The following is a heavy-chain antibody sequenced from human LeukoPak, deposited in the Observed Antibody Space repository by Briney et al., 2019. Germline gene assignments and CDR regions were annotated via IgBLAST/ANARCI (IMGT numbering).Heavy chain of an antibody. J-gene: IGHJ4*02. CDR2: IYYSGST. Sequence: SETLSLTCTVSGGSISSYYWSWIRQPPGKGLEWIGYIYYSGSTNYNPSLKSRVTISVDTSKNQFSLKLSSVTAADTAVYYCARGDGRDGYKGRLDYWGQGTLVTVSS. V-gene: IGHV4-59*01. CDR1: GGSISSYY. CDR3: ARGDGRDGYKGRLDY. D-gene: IGHD5-24*01.